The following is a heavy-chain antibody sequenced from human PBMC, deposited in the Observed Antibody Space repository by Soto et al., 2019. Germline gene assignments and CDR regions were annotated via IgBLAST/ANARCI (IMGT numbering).Heavy chain of an antibody. CDR1: GFTFSHYA. CDR3: AKPRNTGSYP. CDR2: IGGGGNT. Sequence: VAPRRLSRAAAGFTFSHYAMSWVRQAPGKGPEWVSSIGGGGNTYYADSVKGRFTISRDNSKNIVFLQMNTLRADDADVYYWAKPRNTGSYP. V-gene: IGHV3-23*01. J-gene: IGHJ5*02. D-gene: IGHD1-26*01.